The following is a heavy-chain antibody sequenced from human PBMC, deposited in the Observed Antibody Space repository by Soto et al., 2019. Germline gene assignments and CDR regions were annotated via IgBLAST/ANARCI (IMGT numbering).Heavy chain of an antibody. CDR3: AREEYYDTSGYPSYYFDY. J-gene: IGHJ4*02. CDR2: ISAYNGNT. CDR1: GYTFTSYG. D-gene: IGHD3-22*01. V-gene: IGHV1-18*04. Sequence: ASVKVSCKASGYTFTSYGISWVRQAPGQGLEWMGWISAYNGNTNYAQKLQGRVTMTTDTSTSTAYMELRSLRSDDTAVYYCAREEYYDTSGYPSYYFDYWGQGTLVTVSS.